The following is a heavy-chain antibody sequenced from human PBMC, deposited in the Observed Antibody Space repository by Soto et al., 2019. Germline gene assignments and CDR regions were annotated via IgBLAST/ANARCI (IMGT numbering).Heavy chain of an antibody. CDR1: GFTFSSYG. J-gene: IGHJ4*02. D-gene: IGHD5-18*01. CDR2: IWYDGSNK. V-gene: IGHV3-33*01. CDR3: ARGVDTAMVLDY. Sequence: QVQLVESGGGVVQPGRSLRLSCAASGFTFSSYGMHWVRQAPGKGLEWGAGIWYDGSNKFYEGSVKGRFIISRDNSKNTLFLQWNSLRAEDTVVYYCARGVDTAMVLDYWGQGTLVTVSS.